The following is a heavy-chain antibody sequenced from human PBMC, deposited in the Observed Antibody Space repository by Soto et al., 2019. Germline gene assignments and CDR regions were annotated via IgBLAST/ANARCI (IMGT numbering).Heavy chain of an antibody. J-gene: IGHJ6*02. Sequence: ASVKVSCKASGYTFTSYYMHWVRQAPGQGLEWMGIINPNGGSTSYAQKFQGRVTMTRDTSTSTAYMELSRLRSDDTAVYYCARDQFGGMDVWGQGTTVTVSS. CDR3: ARDQFGGMDV. D-gene: IGHD3-16*01. CDR2: INPNGGST. CDR1: GYTFTSYY. V-gene: IGHV1-46*01.